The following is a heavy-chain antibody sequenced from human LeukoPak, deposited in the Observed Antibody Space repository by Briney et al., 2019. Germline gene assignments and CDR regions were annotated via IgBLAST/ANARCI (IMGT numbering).Heavy chain of an antibody. CDR1: DGPFGDYY. CDR3: ARGDNVLVVTQKRKKPLDL. D-gene: IGHD3-22*01. CDR2: INHLGNT. Sequence: SETLSLTCAVSDGPFGDYYWTWIRQPPGEGPEWIGEINHLGNTNYNPSLKSRVTISVETSKRQFSLKLTSVTAADTAVYYCARGDNVLVVTQKRKKPLDLWGQGTRVTVSS. J-gene: IGHJ5*02. V-gene: IGHV4-34*01.